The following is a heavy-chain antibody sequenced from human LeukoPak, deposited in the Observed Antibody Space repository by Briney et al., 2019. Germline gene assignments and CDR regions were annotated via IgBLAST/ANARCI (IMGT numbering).Heavy chain of an antibody. Sequence: GGSLRLSCAASGFTFSSYEMNWVRQAPGKGREWVSYISSSGSTIYYADSVKGRFTISRDNAKNSLYLQMNSLRAEDTAVYYCARNAGYSGYVWFDPWGQGTLVTVSS. D-gene: IGHD5-12*01. CDR1: GFTFSSYE. CDR3: ARNAGYSGYVWFDP. V-gene: IGHV3-48*03. J-gene: IGHJ5*02. CDR2: ISSSGSTI.